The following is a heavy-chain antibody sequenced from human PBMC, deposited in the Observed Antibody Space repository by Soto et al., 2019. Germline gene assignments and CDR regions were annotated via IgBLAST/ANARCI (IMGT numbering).Heavy chain of an antibody. J-gene: IGHJ6*02. Sequence: QVQLVQSGAEVKKPGASVKVSCKASGYTFTSYGISWVRLAPGQGLEWMGWISAYNGKTKYAQKVQGRVTMTTDTSTSTAYMELRSLRSDDTAVYYCARDYPYCDILTGNYAYYYYGMDVWGQGTTVTVSS. CDR1: GYTFTSYG. CDR2: ISAYNGKT. D-gene: IGHD3-9*01. CDR3: ARDYPYCDILTGNYAYYYYGMDV. V-gene: IGHV1-18*01.